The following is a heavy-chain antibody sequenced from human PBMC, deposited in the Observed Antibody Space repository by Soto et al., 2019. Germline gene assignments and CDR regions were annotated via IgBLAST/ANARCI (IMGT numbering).Heavy chain of an antibody. CDR1: GDSISSRRW. CDR2: IYHSGST. V-gene: IGHV4-4*02. Sequence: QVQLQELGPGLVKPSGALSLTCAVSGDSISSRRWWSWVRQPPGKGLEWIGEIYHSGSTNYNPSLKSRVTISVDKSKNQFSLKLSSVTAADTAVYYCARAVYGDEGWWFDPWGQGTLVTVSS. J-gene: IGHJ5*02. CDR3: ARAVYGDEGWWFDP. D-gene: IGHD4-17*01.